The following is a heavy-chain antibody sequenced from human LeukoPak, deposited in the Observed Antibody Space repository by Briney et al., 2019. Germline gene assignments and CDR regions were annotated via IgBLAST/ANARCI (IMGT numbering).Heavy chain of an antibody. CDR1: GYTFTSYG. D-gene: IGHD3-22*01. J-gene: IGHJ3*02. CDR2: INTNTGNP. V-gene: IGHV7-4-1*02. CDR3: ASSTYYYDLTRDAFDI. Sequence: GASVKVSCKASGYTFTSYGINWVRQAPGQGLEWMGWINTNTGNPTYAQGFTGRFVFSLDTSVSTAYLQISSLKAEDTAVYYCASSTYYYDLTRDAFDIWGQGTMVTVSS.